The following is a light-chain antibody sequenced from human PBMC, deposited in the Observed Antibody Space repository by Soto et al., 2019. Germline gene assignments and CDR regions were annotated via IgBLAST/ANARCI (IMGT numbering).Light chain of an antibody. CDR2: GAS. CDR1: QSVSSNY. J-gene: IGKJ4*01. V-gene: IGKV3-20*01. Sequence: EIVLTQSPGTLSLSPGERATLSCRASQSVSSNYLAWYQQKPGQAPRLLIYGASSRATGIPDRFIGSGSGTDFTLTISRLEPEDFAVYYCQQYGRSPRVTFGGGTKVEIK. CDR3: QQYGRSPRVT.